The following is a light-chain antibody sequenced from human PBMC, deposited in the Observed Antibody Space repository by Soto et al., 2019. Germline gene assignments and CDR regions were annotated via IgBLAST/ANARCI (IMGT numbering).Light chain of an antibody. CDR1: SSDVGGYNY. J-gene: IGLJ1*01. V-gene: IGLV2-14*01. Sequence: QSALTQPASVSGSPGQSITISCTGTSSDVGGYNYVSWYQQHPGKAPKLMIYEVSNRPSGVSNRFSGSKSGNTASLTISGLQAEEEADYYCAAWDDRLSAYVFGTGTKVTVL. CDR3: AAWDDRLSAYV. CDR2: EVS.